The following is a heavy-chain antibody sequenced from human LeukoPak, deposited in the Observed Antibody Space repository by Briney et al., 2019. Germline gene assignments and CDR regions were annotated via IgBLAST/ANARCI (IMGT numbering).Heavy chain of an antibody. CDR3: ARRVFGSGSYDTDDAFDI. CDR2: ISGSGGST. J-gene: IGHJ3*02. D-gene: IGHD3-10*01. V-gene: IGHV3-23*01. Sequence: GGSLRLSCAASGFTFSSYAMSWVRQAPGKGLEWVSAISGSGGSTYYADSVKGRFTISRDNAKNSLYLQMNSLRAEDTAVYYCARRVFGSGSYDTDDAFDIWGQGTLVTVSS. CDR1: GFTFSSYA.